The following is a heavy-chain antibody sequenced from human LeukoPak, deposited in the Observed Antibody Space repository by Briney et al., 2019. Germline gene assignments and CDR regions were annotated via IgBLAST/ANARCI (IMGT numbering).Heavy chain of an antibody. CDR3: ARSYDSSSPYDY. D-gene: IGHD3-22*01. CDR2: IRYDGSNK. CDR1: GFTFSSCG. Sequence: GGSLRLSCAASGFTFSSCGMHWVRQAPGKGLEWVAFIRYDGSNKYYADSVKGRFTISRDNSKNTLYLQMNSLRAEDTAVYYCARSYDSSSPYDYWGQGTLVTVSS. J-gene: IGHJ4*02. V-gene: IGHV3-30*02.